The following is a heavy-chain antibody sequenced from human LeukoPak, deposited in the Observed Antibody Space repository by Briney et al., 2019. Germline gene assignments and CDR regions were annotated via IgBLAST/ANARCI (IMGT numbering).Heavy chain of an antibody. CDR2: IIPIFGTA. V-gene: IGHV1-69*05. J-gene: IGHJ6*03. D-gene: IGHD6-13*01. Sequence: SVKVSCKASGGTFSSYAISWVRQAPGQGLEWMGGIIPIFGTANYAQKFQGRVTITTDESTSTAYMELSSLRSEETAAYYCARGAVSSRWPPPYYMDVWGKGTTVTVSS. CDR1: GGTFSSYA. CDR3: ARGAVSSRWPPPYYMDV.